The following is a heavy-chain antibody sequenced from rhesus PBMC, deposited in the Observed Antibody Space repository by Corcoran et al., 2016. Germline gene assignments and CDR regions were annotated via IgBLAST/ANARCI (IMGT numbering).Heavy chain of an antibody. Sequence: QVQLQESGPGLVKPLETLSLTCSASGDSIRTNYWSWPRQPPGQGLAWIGYVFGSGSSTHYNPSLRGRVTLSLDTSKNQFSLELSSVTAADTAVYYCARGFRVVVVSATPFDFWGQGVLVTVSS. D-gene: IGHD2-8*01. CDR3: ARGFRVVVVSATPFDF. V-gene: IGHV4S11*01. CDR2: VFGSGSST. J-gene: IGHJ4*01. CDR1: GDSIRTNY.